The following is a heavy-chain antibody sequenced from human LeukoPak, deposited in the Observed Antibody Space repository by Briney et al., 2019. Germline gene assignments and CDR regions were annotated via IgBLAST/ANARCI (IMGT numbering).Heavy chain of an antibody. J-gene: IGHJ4*02. CDR1: GGSISSGDYY. D-gene: IGHD3-10*01. CDR2: IYYSGST. V-gene: IGHV4-30-4*02. CDR3: ARGGGGLLWFGEFPDFDY. Sequence: SETLSLTCTVSGGSISSGDYYWSWIRQPPGKGLEWIGYIYYSGSTYYNPSLKSRVTISVDTSKNQFSLKLSSVTAADTAVYYCARGGGGLLWFGEFPDFDYWGQGTLVTVSS.